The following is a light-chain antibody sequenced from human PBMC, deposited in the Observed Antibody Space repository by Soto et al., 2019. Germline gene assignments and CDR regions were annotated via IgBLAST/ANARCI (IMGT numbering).Light chain of an antibody. V-gene: IGKV3-11*01. J-gene: IGKJ1*01. CDR3: QQSYSSPWT. CDR1: QSVRTY. CDR2: DAS. Sequence: EVVLTQSPATLSLSPGERAALSCRASQSVRTYLAWYRVKPGQAPRLLIYDASSRASGVPARFSGSGSGTDFTLTISSLQREDFATYVCQQSYSSPWTFGQGTKVDIK.